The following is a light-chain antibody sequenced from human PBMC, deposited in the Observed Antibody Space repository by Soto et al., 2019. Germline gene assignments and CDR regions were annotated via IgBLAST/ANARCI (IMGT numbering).Light chain of an antibody. CDR1: SSDVGGYNY. J-gene: IGLJ1*01. CDR2: DVS. CDR3: SSYTSSSTYV. V-gene: IGLV2-14*01. Sequence: QSALTQPASVSGSPGQSITIACTGTSSDVGGYNYVSWYQQYPGKAPRLVISDVSNRHSGVSNRFSGSKSGNSASLTISGLQAEDEADYYCSSYTSSSTYVFGTGTKLTVL.